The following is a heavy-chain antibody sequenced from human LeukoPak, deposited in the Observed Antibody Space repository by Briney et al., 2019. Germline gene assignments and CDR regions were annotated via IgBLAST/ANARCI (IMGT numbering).Heavy chain of an antibody. CDR2: ISSNGGKI. Sequence: PGGSLRLSCAASGFTFSNFYMSWIRQAPGKGLEWVSYISSNGGKIHYVDSVRGRFTISRDNAENSLYLHMGSLRADDTAVYYCVGDSIISVGGFDFWGQGTQVTVSS. J-gene: IGHJ5*01. D-gene: IGHD2-15*01. CDR3: VGDSIISVGGFDF. V-gene: IGHV3-11*01. CDR1: GFTFSNFY.